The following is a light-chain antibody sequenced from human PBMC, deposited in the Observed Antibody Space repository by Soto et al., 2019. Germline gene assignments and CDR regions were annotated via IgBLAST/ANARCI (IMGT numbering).Light chain of an antibody. J-gene: IGKJ1*01. CDR1: QSSSSY. Sequence: DIQMTQSPSSLSASVGDRVTITCRASQSSSSYLNWYQQKPGKAPKILIYAASSLQSGVPSRFSGSRSGKDFTLTISRLPLEDFATYSCQQCYTTPRTFGQGTKVEIK. V-gene: IGKV1-39*01. CDR3: QQCYTTPRT. CDR2: AAS.